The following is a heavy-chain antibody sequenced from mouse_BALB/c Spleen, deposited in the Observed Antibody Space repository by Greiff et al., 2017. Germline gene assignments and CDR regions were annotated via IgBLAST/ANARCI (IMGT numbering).Heavy chain of an antibody. J-gene: IGHJ3*01. Sequence: SGAELVRPGALVKLSCKASGFNIKDYYMHWVKQRPEQGLEWIGWIDPENGNTIYDPKFQGKASITADTSSNTAYLQLSSLTSEDTAVYYCARKGFAYWGQGTLVTVSA. D-gene: IGHD3-3*01. CDR3: ARKGFAY. CDR2: IDPENGNT. V-gene: IGHV14-1*02. CDR1: GFNIKDYY.